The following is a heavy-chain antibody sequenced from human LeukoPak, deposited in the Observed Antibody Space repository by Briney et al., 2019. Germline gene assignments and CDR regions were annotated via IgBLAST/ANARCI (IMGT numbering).Heavy chain of an antibody. V-gene: IGHV3-23*01. CDR3: ASRASYGDYDY. Sequence: GGSLRLPCAASGFTFSSYSMNWVRQAPGKGLEWVSAISGSGGSTYYADSVKGRFTISRDNSKNTLYLQMNSLRAEDTAVYYCASRASYGDYDYWGQGTLVTVSS. CDR2: ISGSGGST. D-gene: IGHD4-17*01. J-gene: IGHJ4*02. CDR1: GFTFSSYS.